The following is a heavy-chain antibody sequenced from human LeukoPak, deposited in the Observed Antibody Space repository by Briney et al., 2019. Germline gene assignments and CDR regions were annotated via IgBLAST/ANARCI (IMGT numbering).Heavy chain of an antibody. Sequence: GEALMISCKGSGYTFTTHWIAWVRQMPGKGLEWMGIIFSGCSDTTYSPSFEGQVTISVDKSINPAYLQRSSLKASDTAMYYCATAESQTRFDFWGQGTLVTVSS. CDR1: GYTFTTHW. CDR2: IFSGCSDT. D-gene: IGHD1/OR15-1a*01. V-gene: IGHV5-51*01. J-gene: IGHJ4*02. CDR3: ATAESQTRFDF.